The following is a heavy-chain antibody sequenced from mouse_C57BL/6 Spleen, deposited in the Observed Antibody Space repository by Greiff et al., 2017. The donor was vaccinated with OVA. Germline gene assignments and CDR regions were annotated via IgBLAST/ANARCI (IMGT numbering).Heavy chain of an antibody. CDR2: IHPNSGST. D-gene: IGHD1-1*01. Sequence: QVQLKQPGAELVKPGASVKLSCKASGYTFTSYWMHWVKQRPGQGLEWIGMIHPNSGSTNYNEKFKSKATLTVDKSSSTAYMQLSSLTSEDSAVYYCARGHGSSPYAMDYWGQGTSVTVSS. J-gene: IGHJ4*01. CDR3: ARGHGSSPYAMDY. V-gene: IGHV1-64*01. CDR1: GYTFTSYW.